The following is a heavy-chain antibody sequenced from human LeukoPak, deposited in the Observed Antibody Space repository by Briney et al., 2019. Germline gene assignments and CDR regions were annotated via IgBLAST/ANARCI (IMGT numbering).Heavy chain of an antibody. V-gene: IGHV4-59*08. Sequence: PSETLSLTCTVSGGSISSYYWSWIRQPPGEGLEWIGYIFYRGSTNYNPSLRSRVTISIDTSKNQFSLKLSSVTAADTAVYYCARRGADDYGDYGFDYWGQGTLVTVSS. D-gene: IGHD4-17*01. CDR3: ARRGADDYGDYGFDY. CDR2: IFYRGST. J-gene: IGHJ4*02. CDR1: GGSISSYY.